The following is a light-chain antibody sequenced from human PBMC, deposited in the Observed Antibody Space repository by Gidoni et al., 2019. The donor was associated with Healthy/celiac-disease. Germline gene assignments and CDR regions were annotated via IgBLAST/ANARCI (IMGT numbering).Light chain of an antibody. CDR1: QSISSY. CDR3: QQSNSRPWT. V-gene: IGKV1-39*01. J-gene: IGKJ1*01. CDR2: AAS. Sequence: DIQIPQSPSSLSASVGDRVPITCRASQSISSYLNWYQQKPGKAPKLLIYAASSLQSGVPSRFSGSGSGTDFTLTISSLEPEDFATYYCQQSNSRPWTFGQGTKVEIK.